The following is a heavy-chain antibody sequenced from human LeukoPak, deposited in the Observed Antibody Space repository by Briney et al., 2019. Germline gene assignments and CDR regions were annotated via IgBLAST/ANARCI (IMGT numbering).Heavy chain of an antibody. J-gene: IGHJ5*02. CDR3: ARRVATVDSYNWFDP. V-gene: IGHV3-21*01. D-gene: IGHD5-12*01. Sequence: PGGSLRLSCAASGFTVSSYSMNWVRQAPGKGLEWVSSISSSSSYIYYADSVKGRFTISRDNAKNSLYLQMNSLRAEDTAVYYCARRVATVDSYNWFDPWGQGTLVTVSS. CDR1: GFTVSSYS. CDR2: ISSSSSYI.